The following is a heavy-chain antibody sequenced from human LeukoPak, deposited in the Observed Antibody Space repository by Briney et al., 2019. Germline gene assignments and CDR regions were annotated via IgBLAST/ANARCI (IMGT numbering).Heavy chain of an antibody. CDR3: ARGMEYNCNDRGGY. CDR1: GYTFTGYY. CDR2: INPNSGGT. V-gene: IGHV1-2*02. Sequence: ASVKVSCKASGYTFTGYYMHWVRQAPGQGLEWMGWINPNSGGTNYAQKFQGRVTTTRDTSISTAYMELSRLRSDDTAVYYCARGMEYNCNDRGGYWGQGTLVTVSS. D-gene: IGHD1-1*01. J-gene: IGHJ4*02.